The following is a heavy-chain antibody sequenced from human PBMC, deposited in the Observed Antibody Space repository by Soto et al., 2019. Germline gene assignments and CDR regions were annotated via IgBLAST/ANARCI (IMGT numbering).Heavy chain of an antibody. CDR3: ARGYCSGGSCYTGWFDP. J-gene: IGHJ5*02. V-gene: IGHV1-18*01. Sequence: GASVKVSCKASGYTFTSYGISWVRQAPGQGLEWMGWISGYNGNTNYAQKLQGRVTMTKDTSTSTANMELRSLRSDDTAVYYCARGYCSGGSCYTGWFDPWGQGTLVTSPQ. CDR2: ISGYNGNT. CDR1: GYTFTSYG. D-gene: IGHD2-15*01.